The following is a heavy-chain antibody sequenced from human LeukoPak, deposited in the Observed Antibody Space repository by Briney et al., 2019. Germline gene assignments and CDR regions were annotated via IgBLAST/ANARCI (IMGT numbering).Heavy chain of an antibody. CDR1: GFTFDDYA. CDR3: AKDLDDSSGYGFDY. D-gene: IGHD3-22*01. CDR2: ISWNSGSI. J-gene: IGHJ4*02. V-gene: IGHV3-9*01. Sequence: GRSLRLSCAASGFTFDDYAMHWVRQAPGKGLEWVSGISWNSGSIGYADSVKGRFTISRDNAKNPLYLQMNSLRAEDTALYYCAKDLDDSSGYGFDYWGQGTLVTVSS.